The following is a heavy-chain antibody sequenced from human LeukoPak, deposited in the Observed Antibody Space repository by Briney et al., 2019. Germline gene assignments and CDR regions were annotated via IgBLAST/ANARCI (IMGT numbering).Heavy chain of an antibody. CDR1: GFTVSTNY. J-gene: IGHJ4*02. Sequence: PGGSLRLSCVVSGFTVSTNYMSWVRQAPGKGLEWVSSISGSGGSTYYADSVKGRFTISRDNSKNTLSLHVNSLRAEDTAVYFCARGGLDEYFDYWGQGTLVTVSS. V-gene: IGHV3-23*01. CDR2: ISGSGGST. CDR3: ARGGLDEYFDY. D-gene: IGHD6-19*01.